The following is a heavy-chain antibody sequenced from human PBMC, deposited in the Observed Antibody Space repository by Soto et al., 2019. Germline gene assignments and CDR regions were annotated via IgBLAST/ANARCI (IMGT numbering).Heavy chain of an antibody. Sequence: KPGGSLRLSCAASGFTFSDYYMSWIRQAPGKGLEWVSYISSSSSYTNYADSVKGRFTISRDNAKNSLYLQMNSLRAEDTAVYYCARTRYDSSGYDFDYWGQGTLVTVSS. V-gene: IGHV3-11*06. CDR2: ISSSSSYT. CDR3: ARTRYDSSGYDFDY. J-gene: IGHJ4*02. CDR1: GFTFSDYY. D-gene: IGHD3-22*01.